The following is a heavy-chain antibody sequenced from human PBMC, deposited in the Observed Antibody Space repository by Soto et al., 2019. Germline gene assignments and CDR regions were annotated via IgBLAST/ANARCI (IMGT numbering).Heavy chain of an antibody. CDR3: ARDRRITGIVAEIDL. CDR2: VAHDGTSK. J-gene: IGHJ5*02. Sequence: GGSLRLSCAASGFTFSNHAMHWVRRAPGKGLEWVALVAHDGTSKYYAGSVKGRFTISSDKSTNTLFLQMDSLDTEDTAVYYCARDRRITGIVAEIDLWGRRTLVTVSS. V-gene: IGHV3-30-3*01. CDR1: GFTFSNHA. D-gene: IGHD1-20*01.